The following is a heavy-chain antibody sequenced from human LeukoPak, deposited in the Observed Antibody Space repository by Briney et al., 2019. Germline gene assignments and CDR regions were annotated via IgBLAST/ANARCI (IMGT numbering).Heavy chain of an antibody. CDR2: IFGDGRT. Sequence: GGSLRLSCAASGFTVSSKYMSWVRQAPGMGLEWISVIFGDGRTHYADSMKGRFTISRDNSKNTLYLQMSSLRAEDTAVYYCATRPSGDYPYFDFWGQGTLVTVPS. V-gene: IGHV3-53*01. J-gene: IGHJ4*02. CDR3: ATRPSGDYPYFDF. CDR1: GFTVSSKY. D-gene: IGHD4-17*01.